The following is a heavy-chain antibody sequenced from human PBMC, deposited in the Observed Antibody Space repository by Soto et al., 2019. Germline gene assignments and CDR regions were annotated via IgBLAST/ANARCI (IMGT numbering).Heavy chain of an antibody. J-gene: IGHJ3*02. CDR3: ARGGGVGVAGSAAFDM. CDR2: INPATGAA. CDR1: GYPVTAYY. D-gene: IGHD3-3*01. V-gene: IGHV1-2*02. Sequence: QLHLVQSGAVVKKPGASVTVSCSASGYPVTAYYMHWVRQAPGRGLEWMGGINPATGAAKYTQTFQGRVTMTRDTSPSTGFMELGGLTSEDTAGFYCARGGGVGVAGSAAFDMWGQGTLVTVSS.